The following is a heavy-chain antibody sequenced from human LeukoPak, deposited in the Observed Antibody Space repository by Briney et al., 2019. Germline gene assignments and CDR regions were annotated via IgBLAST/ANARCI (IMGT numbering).Heavy chain of an antibody. Sequence: GGSLRLSCAVSGFTSSNALMSWVRQAPGKGLEWVGRIKSKTDGGTRDYAAPVKGRFTISRDDSKNTLYLQMNSLKTEDTAVYYCTTFDYAAFLIWGQGTMVTVSS. D-gene: IGHD4/OR15-4a*01. V-gene: IGHV3-15*01. CDR1: GFTSSNAL. CDR2: IKSKTDGGTR. J-gene: IGHJ3*02. CDR3: TTFDYAAFLI.